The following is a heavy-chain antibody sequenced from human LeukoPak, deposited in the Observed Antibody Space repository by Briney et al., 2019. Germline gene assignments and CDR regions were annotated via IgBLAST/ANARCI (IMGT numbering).Heavy chain of an antibody. CDR1: GFTFDDYG. CDR2: INWNGGST. J-gene: IGHJ4*02. Sequence: GGSLRLSCAASGFTFDDYGMSWDRQAPGKGLEWVSGINWNGGSTGYADSVKGRFTISRDNAKNSLYLQMNSLRAEDTALYYCAREARSAATRTYYFDYWGQGTLVTVSS. D-gene: IGHD2-15*01. V-gene: IGHV3-20*04. CDR3: AREARSAATRTYYFDY.